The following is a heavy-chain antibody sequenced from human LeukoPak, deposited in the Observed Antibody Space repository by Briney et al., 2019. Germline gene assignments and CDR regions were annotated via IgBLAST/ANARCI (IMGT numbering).Heavy chain of an antibody. D-gene: IGHD6-13*01. CDR1: GYTFTSYD. CDR2: VNPNSGNT. CDR3: ARVAAAGLHYSFDY. J-gene: IGHJ4*02. V-gene: IGHV1-8*01. Sequence: EASVKVSCKTSGYTFTSYDIDWVRQATGQGLEWMGWVNPNSGNTGYAQKFQGRVTMTRNTSISTAYMELSSLRSEDTAVYYCARVAAAGLHYSFDYWGQGTLVTVSS.